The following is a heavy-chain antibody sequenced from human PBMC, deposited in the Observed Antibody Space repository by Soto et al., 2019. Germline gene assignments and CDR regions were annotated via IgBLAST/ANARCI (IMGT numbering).Heavy chain of an antibody. V-gene: IGHV4-59*08. Sequence: SETLSVTCTVSGGTLSSYFWSWIRQPPGRGLEWIGHIHYSGSTNYNPSLKSRVTISVDTSKNQVSLKLSSVTAADTAMYFCARQVSSAWPPYYYDMDVWGQGTTVTVSS. CDR1: GGTLSSYF. CDR2: IHYSGST. D-gene: IGHD6-25*01. CDR3: ARQVSSAWPPYYYDMDV. J-gene: IGHJ6*02.